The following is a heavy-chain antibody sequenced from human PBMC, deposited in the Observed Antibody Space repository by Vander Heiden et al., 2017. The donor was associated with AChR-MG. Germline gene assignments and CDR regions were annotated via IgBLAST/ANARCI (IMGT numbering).Heavy chain of an antibody. CDR2: IDSSDVT. J-gene: IGHJ6*02. CDR3: ARQPNRNGAPDGNYYGLDV. V-gene: IGHV4-39*01. Sequence: QLQPQESGPGLVKSSEPLSGSCSVSGGSLLRSRYYWGWIRHSPGKGLEWIGSIDSSDVTFYNPSLRSRVTISTDTSKNQFSLKIHSVTAADTAVYYCARQPNRNGAPDGNYYGLDVWGQGTTGTVSS. D-gene: IGHD2-15*01. CDR1: GGSLLRSRYY.